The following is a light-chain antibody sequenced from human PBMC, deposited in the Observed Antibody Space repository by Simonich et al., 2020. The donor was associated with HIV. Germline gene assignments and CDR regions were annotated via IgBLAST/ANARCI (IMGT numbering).Light chain of an antibody. CDR3: QSYDGSNHRV. CDR1: SGSIAGNY. Sequence: NFMLTQPHSVSESPGKTVTISCTRSSGSIAGNYMLWYQHRPGSAPTAVIYEDNQRPSGVPVRFSGSIDSSSNATSLTSSGRKTEDEADYYCQSYDGSNHRVFGGGTKLTVL. J-gene: IGLJ3*02. V-gene: IGLV6-57*03. CDR2: EDN.